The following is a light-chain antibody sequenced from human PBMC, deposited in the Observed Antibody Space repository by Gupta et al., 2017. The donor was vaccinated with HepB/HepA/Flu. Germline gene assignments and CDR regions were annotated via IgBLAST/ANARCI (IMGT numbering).Light chain of an antibody. J-gene: IGKJ1*01. CDR1: ETIDNY. CDR3: QQIHIPRT. V-gene: IGKV1-39*01. Sequence: MQLTLSLSSQCTSVGASVTVTCRASETIDNYLNWYQQKPGKAPRLLIYSASTSKSGVPSRFSGGGSGTVFTLTINDVQPDDFATYYCQQIHIPRTFGQGTKVEI. CDR2: SAS.